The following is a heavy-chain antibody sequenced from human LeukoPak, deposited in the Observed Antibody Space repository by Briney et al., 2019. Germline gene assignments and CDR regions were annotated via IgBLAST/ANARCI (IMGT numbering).Heavy chain of an antibody. J-gene: IGHJ4*02. CDR2: INPNSGGT. D-gene: IGHD6-6*01. Sequence: ASVKVSCKASGYTFTSYGISWVRQAPGQGLEWMGWINPNSGGTKYAQKFQGRVTMTRDTSISTAYMELSRLSSDDTAVYYCAREETSITTRPWYWGQGTLVTVSS. V-gene: IGHV1-2*02. CDR1: GYTFTSYG. CDR3: AREETSITTRPWY.